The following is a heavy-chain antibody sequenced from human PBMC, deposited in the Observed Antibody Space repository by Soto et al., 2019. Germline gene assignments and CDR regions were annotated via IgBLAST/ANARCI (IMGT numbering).Heavy chain of an antibody. D-gene: IGHD3-3*01. CDR2: ISYDGSKK. Sequence: QVQLVESGGGVVQPGRSLRLSCAASGFTFSGSAMHWVRQAPGKGLEWVAVISYDGSKKYYADYVKGRFTISRDNSKNTLYLQMNSLRPEDSGVYYCAREEWNLPNDYWGQGTLVTVSS. V-gene: IGHV3-30-3*01. J-gene: IGHJ4*02. CDR1: GFTFSGSA. CDR3: AREEWNLPNDY.